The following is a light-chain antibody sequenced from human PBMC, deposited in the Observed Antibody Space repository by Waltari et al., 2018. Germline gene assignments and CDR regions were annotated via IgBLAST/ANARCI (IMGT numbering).Light chain of an antibody. Sequence: QSVLTQPPSASGTPGQRVTISCSGSSPNIGSNYVYWYQPRPGTAPKLLIYRNNQRPSGVPDRFSGSKSGTSASLAISGLRSEDEADYYCAAWDDSLSGHWVFGGGTKLTVL. J-gene: IGLJ3*02. CDR2: RNN. V-gene: IGLV1-47*01. CDR3: AAWDDSLSGHWV. CDR1: SPNIGSNY.